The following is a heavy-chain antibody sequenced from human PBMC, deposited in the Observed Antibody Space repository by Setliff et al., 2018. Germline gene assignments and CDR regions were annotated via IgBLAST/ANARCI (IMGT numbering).Heavy chain of an antibody. J-gene: IGHJ3*02. CDR3: ARRNTAMVYGFDI. CDR2: IYPGDSDT. V-gene: IGHV5-51*01. CDR1: EYSFNTYW. D-gene: IGHD5-18*01. Sequence: GESLKISCKASEYSFNTYWIGWVRQMPGKGLEWMGIIYPGDSDTRYSPSFQGQVTISADKSINTAYLQWSSLKASDTAMYYCARRNTAMVYGFDIWGQGTMVTVSS.